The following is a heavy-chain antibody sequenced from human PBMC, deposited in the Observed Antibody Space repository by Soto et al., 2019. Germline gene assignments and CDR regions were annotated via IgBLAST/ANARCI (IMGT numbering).Heavy chain of an antibody. V-gene: IGHV3-33*01. CDR3: ARDRIPTGMDV. CDR2: IWFDGSST. Sequence: GGSLRLSCAASGFTFSSYAMHWVRQAPGKGLEWVGFIWFDGSSTYYADSVKGRFTISRDNSKNTLYLQMNSLRAEDTAVYYCARDRIPTGMDVWGQGTTVTVSS. J-gene: IGHJ6*02. CDR1: GFTFSSYA.